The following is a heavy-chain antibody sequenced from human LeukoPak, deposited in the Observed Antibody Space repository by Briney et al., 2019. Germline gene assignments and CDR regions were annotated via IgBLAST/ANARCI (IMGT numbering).Heavy chain of an antibody. CDR2: ISSSGSTI. Sequence: GGSLRLSCAASGSTFSSYEMNWVRQAPGKGLEWVSYISSSGSTIYYADSVKGRFTISRDNAKNSLYLQMNSLRAEDTAVYYCARGAIQLWFDYWGQGTLVTVSS. CDR3: ARGAIQLWFDY. D-gene: IGHD5-18*01. CDR1: GSTFSSYE. V-gene: IGHV3-48*03. J-gene: IGHJ4*02.